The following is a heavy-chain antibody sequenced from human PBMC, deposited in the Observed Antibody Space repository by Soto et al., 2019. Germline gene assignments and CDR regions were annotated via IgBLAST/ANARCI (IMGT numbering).Heavy chain of an antibody. CDR3: AKLGSSSWSPHYYFDY. CDR2: ITDSGSDT. J-gene: IGHJ4*02. D-gene: IGHD2-2*01. V-gene: IGHV3-23*01. Sequence: GGSLRLFCAASGFTFNNYAMGWVRQAPEKGLEWVSAITDSGSDTYYVDSVKGRFTISRDNSKNTLYLQMNSLRAEDTAVYYCAKLGSSSWSPHYYFDYWGQGTLVTVSS. CDR1: GFTFNNYA.